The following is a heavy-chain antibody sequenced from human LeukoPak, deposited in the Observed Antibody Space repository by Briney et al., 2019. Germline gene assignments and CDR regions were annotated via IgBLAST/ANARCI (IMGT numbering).Heavy chain of an antibody. CDR1: GYTFTDYY. Sequence: ASVKVSCKASGYTFTDYYIHWVRQAPGQGFEWMGRINPNSGGTNYAQIFQGRVTMTRDTSITTAYMELRILKSDDTAVYYCARDLERGYDYYFDYWGQGTLVTVSS. J-gene: IGHJ4*02. V-gene: IGHV1-2*06. D-gene: IGHD5-12*01. CDR3: ARDLERGYDYYFDY. CDR2: INPNSGGT.